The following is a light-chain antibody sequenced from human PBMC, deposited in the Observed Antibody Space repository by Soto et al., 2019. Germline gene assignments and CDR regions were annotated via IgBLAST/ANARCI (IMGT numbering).Light chain of an antibody. V-gene: IGKV3-20*01. CDR2: SAS. Sequence: IILTQSPDTLSLSPGERATLSCRASQSISDTLAWYQQKPGQAPRLLIYSASRGATGFPARFSGSGSETDFTLTITRLEPDDFAVYYCQQYSSSRTFGQGTKVDIK. J-gene: IGKJ1*01. CDR1: QSISDT. CDR3: QQYSSSRT.